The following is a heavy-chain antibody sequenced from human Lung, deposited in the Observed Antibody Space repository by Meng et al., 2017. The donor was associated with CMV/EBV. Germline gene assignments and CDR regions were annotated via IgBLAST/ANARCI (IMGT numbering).Heavy chain of an antibody. V-gene: IGHV3-7*01. CDR1: GLTFRKSG. CDR2: ISGDGREI. CDR3: AGLCI. J-gene: IGHJ4*02. Sequence: GESLKISCAASGLTFRKSGMSWLRQVPGKGLEWVADISGDGREIYYVDSVKGRFTVSRDNAKNSLFLQMNSLRREDTAVYYCAGLCIWGQGTLVTVSS.